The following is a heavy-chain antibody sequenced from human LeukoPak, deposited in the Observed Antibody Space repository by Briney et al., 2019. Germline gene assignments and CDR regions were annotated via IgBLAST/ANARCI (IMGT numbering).Heavy chain of an antibody. Sequence: GGSLRLSCAASGFTFSSYSMNWVRQAPGKGLEWVSSISSSSSYIYYADSVKGRFTISRDTAKNSLYLKMNSLRAEDTAVYYCARNYYDSSGYYSESGDYWGQGTLVTVSS. CDR2: ISSSSSYI. CDR3: ARNYYDSSGYYSESGDY. D-gene: IGHD3-22*01. CDR1: GFTFSSYS. J-gene: IGHJ4*02. V-gene: IGHV3-21*01.